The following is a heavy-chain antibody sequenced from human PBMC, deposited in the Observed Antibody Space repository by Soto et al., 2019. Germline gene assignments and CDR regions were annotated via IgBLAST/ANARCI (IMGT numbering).Heavy chain of an antibody. J-gene: IGHJ5*02. D-gene: IGHD3-16*01. V-gene: IGHV3-13*01. CDR2: IDLVGVT. Sequence: GGSLRLSCATSGFTFSSHDMHWVRQVTGKGLEWVSGIDLVGVTYYADYVRGRFSISRENGENSLHLQMNSLTDDDTAVYYCVRGGIRGLTWNCFDTWGQGTLVPVSS. CDR1: GFTFSSHD. CDR3: VRGGIRGLTWNCFDT.